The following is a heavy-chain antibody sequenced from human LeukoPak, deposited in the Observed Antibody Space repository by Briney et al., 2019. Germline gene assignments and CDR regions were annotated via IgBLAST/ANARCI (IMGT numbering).Heavy chain of an antibody. Sequence: SVKISCKASGGTFSSYAISWVRQAPGQGLEWMGGIIPIFGTANYAQKFQGRVTITADKSTSTAYMELSSLRSEDTAVYYCARTRSPRITMIAPFDYWGQGTLVTVSS. CDR2: IIPIFGTA. D-gene: IGHD3-22*01. J-gene: IGHJ4*02. V-gene: IGHV1-69*06. CDR1: GGTFSSYA. CDR3: ARTRSPRITMIAPFDY.